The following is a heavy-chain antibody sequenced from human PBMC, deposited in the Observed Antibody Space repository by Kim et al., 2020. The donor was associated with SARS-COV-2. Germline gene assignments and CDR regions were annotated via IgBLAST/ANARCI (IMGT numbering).Heavy chain of an antibody. J-gene: IGHJ6*02. V-gene: IGHV3-74*01. CDR2: T. CDR3: ARTIWYGMDV. D-gene: IGHD3-10*01. Sequence: TNYADSVKGRFTISRDNAKNTLYLQMNSLRAEDTAIYYCARTIWYGMDVWGQGTTVTVSS.